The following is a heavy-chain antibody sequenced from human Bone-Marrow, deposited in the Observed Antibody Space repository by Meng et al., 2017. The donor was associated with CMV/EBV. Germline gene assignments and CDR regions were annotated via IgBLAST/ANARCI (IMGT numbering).Heavy chain of an antibody. V-gene: IGHV3-13*01. CDR1: GFTFSTYD. CDR2: IGTVGDT. J-gene: IGHJ4*02. CDR3: ARARSPTHFDY. Sequence: GESLKISCTASGFTFSTYDFHWVRQPTGKGLEWVSSIGTVGDTYSIGSVKGRFIISREDAMNSVYLQMNGLRDGDTGLYYCARARSPTHFDYWGQGALVTVSS.